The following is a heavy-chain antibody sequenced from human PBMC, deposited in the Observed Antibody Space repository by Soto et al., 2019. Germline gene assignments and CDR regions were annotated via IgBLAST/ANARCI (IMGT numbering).Heavy chain of an antibody. V-gene: IGHV4-31*03. CDR3: ASSTIKSSSWHKGAFDI. CDR1: GGSISSGGYY. CDR2: IYYSGST. D-gene: IGHD6-13*01. J-gene: IGHJ3*02. Sequence: PSETLSLTCTVSGGSISSGGYYWSWIRQHPGKGLEWIGYIYYSGSTYYSPSLKSRVTISVDTSKNQFSLKLSSVTAADTAVYYCASSTIKSSSWHKGAFDIWGQGTMVTVSS.